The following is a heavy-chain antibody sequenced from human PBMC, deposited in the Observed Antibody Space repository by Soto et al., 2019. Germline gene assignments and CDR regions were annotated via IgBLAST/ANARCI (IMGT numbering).Heavy chain of an antibody. D-gene: IGHD2-2*01. Sequence: QVQLVQSGAEVKKPGSSVKVSCKASGGTFSSYALSWVRQAPGQGLEWMGGIIPIFGTADYAQKFQGRVTITADDSTSTAYMELSSLRSEDTAVYYCASHPVPHYYYGMDVWGQGTTVTVSS. CDR2: IIPIFGTA. CDR3: ASHPVPHYYYGMDV. J-gene: IGHJ6*02. CDR1: GGTFSSYA. V-gene: IGHV1-69*12.